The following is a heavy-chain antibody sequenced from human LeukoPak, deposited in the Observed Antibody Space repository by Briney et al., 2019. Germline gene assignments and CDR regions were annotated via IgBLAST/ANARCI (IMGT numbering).Heavy chain of an antibody. V-gene: IGHV3-9*01. CDR3: AREPYYYDSSGYYGGFNY. D-gene: IGHD3-22*01. CDR2: ISWNSGSI. Sequence: NPGGSLRLSCAASGFTFDDYAMHWVRQAPGRGLEWVSGISWNSGSIGYADSVKGRFTISRDNAKNSLYLQMNSLRAEDTAVYYCAREPYYYDSSGYYGGFNYWGQGTLVTVSS. J-gene: IGHJ4*02. CDR1: GFTFDDYA.